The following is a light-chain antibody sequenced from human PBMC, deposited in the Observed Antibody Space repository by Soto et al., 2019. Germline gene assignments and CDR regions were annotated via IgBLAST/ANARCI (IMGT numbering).Light chain of an antibody. V-gene: IGKV1-12*01. CDR2: AAS. J-gene: IGKJ4*02. CDR1: QGISSW. CDR3: EQANSFPLT. Sequence: DIQMTQSPSSVSASVGARVPITCRARQGISSWLSWYQQKPGKAPNLLIYAASSLQSLVPSRFSGSGSGTDFTLAISSLQPEDFGTYYCEQANSFPLTVGGGTKVEIK.